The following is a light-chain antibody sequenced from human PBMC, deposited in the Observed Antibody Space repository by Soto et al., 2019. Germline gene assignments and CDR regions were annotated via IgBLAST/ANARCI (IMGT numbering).Light chain of an antibody. Sequence: ENVLTQSPGTLSLSPGERATLSCRASQSVTNYYLAWYQQKPAQAPRLLIFGASSRASGIPDRFNGSGSGKDFTLTISRLEPEDFAMYYCQQYAYSPRTFGQGTKVEIK. V-gene: IGKV3-20*01. CDR1: QSVTNYY. CDR3: QQYAYSPRT. J-gene: IGKJ1*01. CDR2: GAS.